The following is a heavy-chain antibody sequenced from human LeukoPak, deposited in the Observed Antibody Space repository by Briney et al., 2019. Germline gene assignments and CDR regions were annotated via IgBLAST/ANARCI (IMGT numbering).Heavy chain of an antibody. J-gene: IGHJ6*03. CDR3: ARDMRWVYAMGPQHYYYYVDV. Sequence: ASVKVSCKASGYTFTGYYMHWVRQAPGQGLEWMGWINPNSGGTNYAQKFQGRVTMTRDTSISTAYMELSRLRSDDTAVYYCARDMRWVYAMGPQHYYYYVDVWGKGTTVTVSS. CDR2: INPNSGGT. V-gene: IGHV1-2*02. CDR1: GYTFTGYY. D-gene: IGHD2-8*01.